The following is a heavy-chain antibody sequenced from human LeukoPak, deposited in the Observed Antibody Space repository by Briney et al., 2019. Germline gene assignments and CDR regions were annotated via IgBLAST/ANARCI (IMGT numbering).Heavy chain of an antibody. CDR2: TYYRSKWYN. D-gene: IGHD6-13*01. J-gene: IGHJ4*02. V-gene: IGHV6-1*01. Sequence: PSQTLSLTCAISGDSVSSNSAAWNWIRQSPSRGLEWLGRTYYRSKWYNDYAVSVKSRIIINPDISKNQLSLQLNSVTPEDTAMYYCARVLAAAGTFDFWGRGSLVTVSS. CDR1: GDSVSSNSAA. CDR3: ARVLAAAGTFDF.